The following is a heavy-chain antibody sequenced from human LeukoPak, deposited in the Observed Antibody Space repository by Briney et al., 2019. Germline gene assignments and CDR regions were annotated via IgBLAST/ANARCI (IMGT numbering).Heavy chain of an antibody. CDR2: IYYSGST. CDR1: GGSISSYY. V-gene: IGHV4-59*01. CDR3: ARDRGSITIFGVVIGPDYGMDV. J-gene: IGHJ6*02. D-gene: IGHD3-3*01. Sequence: SETLSLTCTVSGGSISSYYWSWIRQPPGKGLEWIGYIYYSGSTNYHPSLKSRVTISVDTSKNQFSLKLSSVTAADTAVYYCARDRGSITIFGVVIGPDYGMDVWGQGTTVTVSS.